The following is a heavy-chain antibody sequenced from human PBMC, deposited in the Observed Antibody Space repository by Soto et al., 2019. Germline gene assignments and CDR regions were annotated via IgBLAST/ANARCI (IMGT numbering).Heavy chain of an antibody. CDR2: IKQDGSEK. Sequence: EVQLVESGGGLVQPGGSLRLSCAGSGITFSSYWMSWVRQAPGKGLEWVANIKQDGSEKYYVDSVKGRFTISRDNAKNSLYLQMNSLRAEDTAVYYCARSVSSAFDIWGQGTMATVSS. V-gene: IGHV3-7*05. D-gene: IGHD2-8*01. CDR3: ARSVSSAFDI. CDR1: GITFSSYW. J-gene: IGHJ3*02.